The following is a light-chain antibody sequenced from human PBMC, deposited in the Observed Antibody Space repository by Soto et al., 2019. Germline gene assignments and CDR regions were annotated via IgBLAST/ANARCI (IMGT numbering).Light chain of an antibody. CDR2: GNS. Sequence: QSVLTQPPSVSGAPGQRVTISCTGSSSNIGGGYDVHWYQQLPGTAPKLLIYGNSNRPSGVPDRFSGSKSVTSASLAITGLQAEDEADYYCQSYDSSLSRVFGGGTKLTVL. J-gene: IGLJ2*01. CDR1: SSNIGGGYD. V-gene: IGLV1-40*01. CDR3: QSYDSSLSRV.